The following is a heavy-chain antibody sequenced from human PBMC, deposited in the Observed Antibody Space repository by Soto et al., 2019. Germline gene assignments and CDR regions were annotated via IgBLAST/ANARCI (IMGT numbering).Heavy chain of an antibody. CDR3: ARGMTPPGAPAWYYFDS. D-gene: IGHD2-8*02. CDR1: GVSISSGNW. V-gene: IGHV4-4*02. CDR2: FSLSGTT. Sequence: SETLSLTCDVSGVSISSGNWWSWIRQPAGKGLEWIGRFSLSGTTNYNPSLRSRVTMSADVSKNQFSLRLTSVTAADTALYYCARGMTPPGAPAWYYFDSWGQGTLVTVSS. J-gene: IGHJ4*02.